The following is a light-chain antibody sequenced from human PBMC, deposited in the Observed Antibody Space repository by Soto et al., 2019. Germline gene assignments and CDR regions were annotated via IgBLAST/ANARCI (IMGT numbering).Light chain of an antibody. CDR2: GAS. CDR1: KLVSIW. J-gene: IGKJ1*01. Sequence: DIQMTPSPSTLSASVGDRVTFTCRASKLVSIWLAWYQQKPGKAPKLLISGASTLESGVPSRVSGSGSGTEFTLTISSLQPDDFATYYCQQYKNYLTFGQGTKVEIK. CDR3: QQYKNYLT. V-gene: IGKV1-5*01.